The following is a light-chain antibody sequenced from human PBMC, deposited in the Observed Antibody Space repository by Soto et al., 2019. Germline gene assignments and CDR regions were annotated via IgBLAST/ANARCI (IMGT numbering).Light chain of an antibody. Sequence: EIVLTQSPGTLSLSPGERATLSCRANQSVSSSYLAWYQQKPGQAPRLLIYAASSRATGIPGRFSGSGSGTDFTLTISRLEPEDFAVYYCQQYGSSPYTFGQGTKLEIK. V-gene: IGKV3-20*01. CDR1: QSVSSSY. CDR2: AAS. J-gene: IGKJ2*01. CDR3: QQYGSSPYT.